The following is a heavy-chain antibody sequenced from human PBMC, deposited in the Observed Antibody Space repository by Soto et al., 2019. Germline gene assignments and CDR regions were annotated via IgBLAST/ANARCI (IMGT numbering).Heavy chain of an antibody. CDR1: GYTFTSYG. D-gene: IGHD3-3*01. J-gene: IGHJ6*02. Sequence: GASVKVSCKASGYTFTSYGISWVRQAPGQGLEWMGWISAYSGNTNYAQKLQGRVTMTTDTSTSTAYMELRSLRSDDTAVYYCARDGSITIFGVVIRLDGMDVWGQGTTVTVSS. CDR3: ARDGSITIFGVVIRLDGMDV. V-gene: IGHV1-18*04. CDR2: ISAYSGNT.